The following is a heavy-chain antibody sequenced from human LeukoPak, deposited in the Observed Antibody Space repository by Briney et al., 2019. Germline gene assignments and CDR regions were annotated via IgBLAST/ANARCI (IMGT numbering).Heavy chain of an antibody. J-gene: IGHJ4*02. CDR2: INPNSGGT. CDR1: GYTFTGYY. D-gene: IGHD2-15*01. Sequence: LAASVKVSCKASGYTFTGYYMHWVRQAPGQGLEWMGWINPNSGGTNYAQKFQGRVTMTRDTSISTAYMELSRLRSDDTAVYYCARERTLTSCYDYWGQGTLVTVSS. V-gene: IGHV1-2*03. CDR3: ARERTLTSCYDY.